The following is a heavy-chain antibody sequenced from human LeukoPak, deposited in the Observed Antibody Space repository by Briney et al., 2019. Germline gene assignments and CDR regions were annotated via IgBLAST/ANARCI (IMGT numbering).Heavy chain of an antibody. CDR1: GFTFRNYA. Sequence: GGSLRLSCAVSGFTFRNYAMSWVRQAPGKGLVWVSLIVNDGSTTTYADSVKGRFTISRDNAKSTLFLQMNSLRAEDTAVYFCARSNGGEDSWGQGTLVTVSS. CDR3: ARSNGGEDS. D-gene: IGHD3-16*01. CDR2: IVNDGSTT. J-gene: IGHJ4*02. V-gene: IGHV3-74*01.